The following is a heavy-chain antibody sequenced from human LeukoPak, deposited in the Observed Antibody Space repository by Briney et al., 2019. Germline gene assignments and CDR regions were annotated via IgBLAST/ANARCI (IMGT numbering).Heavy chain of an antibody. Sequence: PGGSLRLSCAASGFTFSSYAMRWVRQAPGKGLEWVAVISYDGSNKYYADSVKGRFTISRDNSKNTLYLQMNSLRAEDTAVYYCARDRDYYDSSGKFDYWGQGTLVTVSS. J-gene: IGHJ4*02. CDR3: ARDRDYYDSSGKFDY. CDR2: ISYDGSNK. CDR1: GFTFSSYA. V-gene: IGHV3-30-3*01. D-gene: IGHD3-22*01.